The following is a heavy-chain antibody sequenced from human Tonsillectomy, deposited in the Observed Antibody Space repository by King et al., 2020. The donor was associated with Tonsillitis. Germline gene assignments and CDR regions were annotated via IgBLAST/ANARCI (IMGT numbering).Heavy chain of an antibody. J-gene: IGHJ4*02. CDR1: GFTFSNYA. V-gene: IGHV3-30*09. CDR2: ISYNGRTT. D-gene: IGHD5-24*01. CDR3: ADLEVDTRR. Sequence: VQLVESGGGVVQPGRSLRLSCAASGFTFSNYAMHWFRQAPGKGLEWVAVISYNGRTTYYADSVKGRFAISRDNPRNTLYLDMNSLRREETAVYYCADLEVDTRRGGRGTLVIVSS.